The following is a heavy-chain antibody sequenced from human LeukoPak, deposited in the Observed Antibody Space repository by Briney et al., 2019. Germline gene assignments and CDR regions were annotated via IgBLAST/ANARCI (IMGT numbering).Heavy chain of an antibody. CDR1: GLTFTGAV. D-gene: IGHD1-26*01. J-gene: IGHJ5*02. CDR3: SRASATYNWFDP. V-gene: IGHV3-73*01. CDR2: IDKKDKGYAPAT. Sequence: PGGSLKLSPASAGLTFTGAVIQSGRQSSGKGLEWGGQIDKKDKGYAPATAYAASVTGRFTISRDNSINTPYLQLKSLRTADMAFYYWSRASATYNWFDPWGQGTLVTVSS.